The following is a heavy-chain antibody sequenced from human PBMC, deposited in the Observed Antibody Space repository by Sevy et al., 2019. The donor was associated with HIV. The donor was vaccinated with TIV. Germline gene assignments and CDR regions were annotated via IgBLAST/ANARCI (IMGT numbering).Heavy chain of an antibody. Sequence: SETLSLTCTVSGGSMSSYYWSWIRQPAGKGLEWIGRIYTSGSTNYNPTLKSRVTKSVDTSKNQFSLKLSSVTAADTAVYYCAREITYFDWSDVDPWGQGTLVTVSS. V-gene: IGHV4-4*07. D-gene: IGHD3-9*01. CDR3: AREITYFDWSDVDP. CDR2: IYTSGST. CDR1: GGSMSSYY. J-gene: IGHJ5*02.